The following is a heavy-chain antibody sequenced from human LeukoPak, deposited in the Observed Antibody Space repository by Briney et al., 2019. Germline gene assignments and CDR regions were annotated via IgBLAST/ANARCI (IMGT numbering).Heavy chain of an antibody. Sequence: SGALSLTCAVHVGSFSGYYWSWVCQPPGKGRGWSGGINHSGGTNYNPSLTSRVTISVDTSKNQSSQKLSSVTAADTAVYYCARGGYYYRDDLTNWGQGTLVTVSS. J-gene: IGHJ4*02. CDR3: ARGGYYYRDDLTN. D-gene: IGHD3-10*01. CDR2: INHSGGT. V-gene: IGHV4-34*01. CDR1: VGSFSGYY.